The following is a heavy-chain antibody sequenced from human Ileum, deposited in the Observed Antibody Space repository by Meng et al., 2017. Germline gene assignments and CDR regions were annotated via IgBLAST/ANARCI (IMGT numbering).Heavy chain of an antibody. CDR3: ARVNRYSSTWYFDY. V-gene: IGHV1-69*01. D-gene: IGHD6-13*01. Sequence: QGWLVESGAEMKKPGSSVRVSCRASGGTFSTYAISWVRQAPGQGLEWMGGIIPIFGIANYAQKFQGRITITADESTSTAYMELSSLRSEDTAVYYCARVNRYSSTWYFDYWGQGTLVTVSS. CDR2: IIPIFGIA. J-gene: IGHJ4*02. CDR1: GGTFSTYA.